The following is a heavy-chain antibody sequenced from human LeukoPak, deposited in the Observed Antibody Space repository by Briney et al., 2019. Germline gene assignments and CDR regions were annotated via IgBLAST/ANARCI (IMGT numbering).Heavy chain of an antibody. Sequence: GGSLRLSCAASGFTFSSYAMSWVRQAPGKGLEWVSAISGSGGSTYYADSVKGRFTISRDNSKNTLYQQMNSLRAEDTAVYYCAKDGTTVTTRGGDPFNWFDPWGQGTLVTVSS. CDR3: AKDGTTVTTRGGDPFNWFDP. V-gene: IGHV3-23*01. CDR2: ISGSGGST. D-gene: IGHD4-11*01. CDR1: GFTFSSYA. J-gene: IGHJ5*02.